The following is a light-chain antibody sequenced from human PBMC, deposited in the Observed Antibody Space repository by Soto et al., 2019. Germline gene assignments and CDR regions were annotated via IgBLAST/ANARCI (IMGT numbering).Light chain of an antibody. J-gene: IGKJ4*01. V-gene: IGKV3-11*01. CDR2: DAS. CDR3: QQRSNWPRLT. CDR1: QSISSS. Sequence: EIVLTQSPASLSLSPGERATLSCRATQSISSSLAWYQQKPGQAPRLLIYDASNRATGIPARFSGSGSGTDFTLTISSLEHEDFAVSYCQQRSNWPRLTFGGGTKVEIK.